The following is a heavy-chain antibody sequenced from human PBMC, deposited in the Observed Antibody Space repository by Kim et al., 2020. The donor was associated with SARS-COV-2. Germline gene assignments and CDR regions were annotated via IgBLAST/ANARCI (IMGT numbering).Heavy chain of an antibody. CDR1: GGSISSSSYY. CDR3: ARQLAVYYYGMDV. Sequence: SETLSLTCTVSGGSISSSSYYWGWIRQPPGKGLEWIGSIYYSGSTYYNPSLKSRVTISVDTSKNQFSLKLSSVTAADTAVYYCARQLAVYYYGMDVWGQGTTVTVSS. CDR2: IYYSGST. V-gene: IGHV4-39*01. J-gene: IGHJ6*02.